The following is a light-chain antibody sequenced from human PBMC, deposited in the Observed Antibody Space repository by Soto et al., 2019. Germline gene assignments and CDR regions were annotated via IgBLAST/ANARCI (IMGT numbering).Light chain of an antibody. J-gene: IGKJ4*01. CDR1: QSISNY. CDR3: QQSYGTPLT. Sequence: DMEMTQSPSSLSASVGDRVTITCRASQSISNYLNWYQHKPGKVPKLLIYAASSLQSGVPTRFSGSGSGTDFTLTINSLQPEDFATYYCQQSYGTPLTVGGGTKMEIK. V-gene: IGKV1-39*01. CDR2: AAS.